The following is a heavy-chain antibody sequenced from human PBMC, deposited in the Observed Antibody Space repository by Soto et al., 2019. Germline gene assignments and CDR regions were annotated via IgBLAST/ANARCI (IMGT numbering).Heavy chain of an antibody. Sequence: GASVKVSCKASGYTFTGYYMHWVRQAPGQGLEWMGWINPNSGGTNYAQKFQGWVTMTRDTSISTAYMELSRLKASDTAMYFCAILRFWQQGYLHFWGPGTLVTVSS. J-gene: IGHJ1*01. CDR1: GYTFTGYY. CDR2: INPNSGGT. CDR3: AILRFWQQGYLHF. D-gene: IGHD6-13*01. V-gene: IGHV1-2*04.